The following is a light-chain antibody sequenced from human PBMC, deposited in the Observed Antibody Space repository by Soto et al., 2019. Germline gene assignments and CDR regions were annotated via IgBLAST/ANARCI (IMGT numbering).Light chain of an antibody. V-gene: IGKV3-20*01. Sequence: EIVLTQSPGTLSLSPGERVTLSCRASQSIDNNHLAWYQQRPGQAPRLLIHGTSNRATGIPDRFSGSGSGTDFTLTFSRLEPEDFAVYYCEYYGSSITVGGGTKVEIK. CDR1: QSIDNNH. CDR2: GTS. CDR3: EYYGSSIT. J-gene: IGKJ4*01.